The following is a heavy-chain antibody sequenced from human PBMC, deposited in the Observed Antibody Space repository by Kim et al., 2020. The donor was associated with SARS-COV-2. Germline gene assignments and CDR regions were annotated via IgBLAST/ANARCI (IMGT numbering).Heavy chain of an antibody. Sequence: NPSLKSRVTISVDTTKDQFSLKLSSVTAADTAVYCCARANYDMLTGYYIEYWGQGTLVTVSS. V-gene: IGHV4-31*02. CDR3: ARANYDMLTGYYIEY. J-gene: IGHJ4*02. D-gene: IGHD3-9*01.